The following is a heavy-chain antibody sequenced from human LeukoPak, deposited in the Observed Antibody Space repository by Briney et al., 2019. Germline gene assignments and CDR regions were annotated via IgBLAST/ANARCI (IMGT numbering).Heavy chain of an antibody. CDR1: GGSISSGDYS. Sequence: SETLSLTCAVSGGSISSGDYSWSWIRQPPGKGLEWIGYIYHSGSTYYNPSLKSRVTITVDRSKNQFSLKLSSVTAADTAVYYCARGDLNWFDPWGQGTLVTVSS. V-gene: IGHV4-30-2*01. CDR3: ARGDLNWFDP. J-gene: IGHJ5*02. CDR2: IYHSGST.